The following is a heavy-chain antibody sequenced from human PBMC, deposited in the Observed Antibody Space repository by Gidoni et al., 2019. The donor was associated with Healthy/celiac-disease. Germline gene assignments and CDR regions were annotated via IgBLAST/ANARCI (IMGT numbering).Heavy chain of an antibody. V-gene: IGHV3-53*02. CDR2: IYSGGST. D-gene: IGHD3-9*01. Sequence: EVQLVATGGGLIQPGGSLRLSCAASGFTVSSNYMSWVRQAPGKGLEWVSVIYSGGSTYYADSVKGRFTISRDNSKNTLYLQMNSLRAEDTAVYYCARSYYDILTGSYYFDYWGQGTLVTVSS. CDR3: ARSYYDILTGSYYFDY. J-gene: IGHJ4*02. CDR1: GFTVSSNY.